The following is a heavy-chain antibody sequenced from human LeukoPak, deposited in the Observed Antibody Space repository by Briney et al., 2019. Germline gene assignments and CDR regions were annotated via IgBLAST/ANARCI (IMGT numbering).Heavy chain of an antibody. V-gene: IGHV3-33*01. Sequence: GRSLRLSCAASGFTFSSYGMHWVRQAPGKGLEWVAVIWYDGSNKYYADSVKGRFTISRDNSKNTLYLQMNSLRAEDTAVYYCARVRPSTGTLTYYGMDVWGKGTTVTVSS. J-gene: IGHJ6*04. D-gene: IGHD2-2*01. CDR3: ARVRPSTGTLTYYGMDV. CDR2: IWYDGSNK. CDR1: GFTFSSYG.